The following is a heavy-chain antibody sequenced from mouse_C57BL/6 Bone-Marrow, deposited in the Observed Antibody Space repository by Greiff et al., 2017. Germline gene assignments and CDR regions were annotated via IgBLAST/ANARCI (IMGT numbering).Heavy chain of an antibody. CDR1: GYTFTSYW. Sequence: QVQLQQPGAELVKPGASVKLSCKASGYTFTSYWMHWVKQRPGRGLEWIGRIDPNSGGTKYNEKFKSKATLTVDKPSSTAYMQLSSLTSEDSAVYYWARSGTAQATWAGFAYWGQGTLVTVSA. D-gene: IGHD3-2*02. V-gene: IGHV1-72*01. CDR3: ARSGTAQATWAGFAY. J-gene: IGHJ3*01. CDR2: IDPNSGGT.